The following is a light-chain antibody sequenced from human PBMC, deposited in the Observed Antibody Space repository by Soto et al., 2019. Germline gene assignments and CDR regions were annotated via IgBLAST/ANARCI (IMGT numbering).Light chain of an antibody. J-gene: IGKJ4*01. CDR3: QQANSFPLT. CDR1: QDISSS. Sequence: GDRVTITCRASQDISSSLAWYQQKPGKAPQLLIYVASSLQSGVPSRFSGSGSGTDFTFTISSLQPEDFATYYCQQANSFPLTFGGANKVEIK. V-gene: IGKV1D-12*01. CDR2: VAS.